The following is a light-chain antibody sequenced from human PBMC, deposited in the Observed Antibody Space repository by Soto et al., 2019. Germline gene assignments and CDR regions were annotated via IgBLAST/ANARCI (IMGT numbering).Light chain of an antibody. CDR2: DVS. Sequence: LTQPLSVSGSPGQSITISCTGTSSDVGGYNYVSWYQHLPGKAPKLMIYDVSDRPSGVSNRFSGSKSGNTASLTISGLQAEDEADYYCASYTSISTLVFGGGTKLTVL. V-gene: IGLV2-14*03. CDR3: ASYTSISTLV. J-gene: IGLJ2*01. CDR1: SSDVGGYNY.